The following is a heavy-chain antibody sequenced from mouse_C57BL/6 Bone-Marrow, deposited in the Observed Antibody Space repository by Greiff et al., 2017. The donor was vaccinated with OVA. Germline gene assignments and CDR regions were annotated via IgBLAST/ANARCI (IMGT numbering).Heavy chain of an antibody. D-gene: IGHD2-4*01. CDR2: IYPGSGNT. V-gene: IGHV1-81*01. J-gene: IGHJ1*03. Sequence: QVQLKESGAELARPGASVKLSCKASGYTFTSYGISWVKQRTGQGLEWIGEIYPGSGNTYYNEKFKGKATLTADKSSSTAYMELRSLTSEDSAVYFCSRLGGLRRDWYFDVWGTGTTVTVSS. CDR1: GYTFTSYG. CDR3: SRLGGLRRDWYFDV.